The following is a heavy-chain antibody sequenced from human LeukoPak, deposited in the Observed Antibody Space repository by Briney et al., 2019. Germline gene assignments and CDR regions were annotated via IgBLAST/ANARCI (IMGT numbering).Heavy chain of an antibody. CDR1: GGSISSYY. J-gene: IGHJ5*02. V-gene: IGHV4-4*07. CDR2: IYTSGST. CDR3: ARDLTTGSYENWFDP. D-gene: IGHD3-10*01. Sequence: PSETLSLTCTVSGGSISSYYWSWIRQPAGKGLEWIGRIYTSGSTNYNPSLKSRVTMSVDTSKNQFSLKLSSVTAADTAVYYCARDLTTGSYENWFDPWGQGTLVTVSS.